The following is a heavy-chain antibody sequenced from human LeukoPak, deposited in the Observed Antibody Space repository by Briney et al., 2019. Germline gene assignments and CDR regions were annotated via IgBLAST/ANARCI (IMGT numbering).Heavy chain of an antibody. D-gene: IGHD3-10*01. CDR3: ARVKMGSWYFDL. V-gene: IGHV3-72*01. CDR1: GFTSSDHY. Sequence: GGSLRLSCAASGFTSSDHYMGWVRQAPGKGLEWVGRTRGKANSYTTEYAASVKGSFTISRDESKNSLYLQMNSLKTEDTAMYYCARVKMGSWYFDLWGRGTLVTVSS. J-gene: IGHJ2*01. CDR2: TRGKANSYTT.